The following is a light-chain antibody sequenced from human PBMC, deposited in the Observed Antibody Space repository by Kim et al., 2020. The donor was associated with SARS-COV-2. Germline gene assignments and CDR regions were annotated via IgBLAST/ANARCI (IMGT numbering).Light chain of an antibody. J-gene: IGKJ4*01. CDR1: QSVSNY. CDR3: QQRSTWPLT. Sequence: LSPGERATLSIRASQSVSNYLAWYQQKRGQAPRFIIYNAYNRATGIPARFSGSGSGTDFTLTISSLEAEDFAVYYCQQRSTWPLTFGGGTKVDIK. V-gene: IGKV3-11*01. CDR2: NAY.